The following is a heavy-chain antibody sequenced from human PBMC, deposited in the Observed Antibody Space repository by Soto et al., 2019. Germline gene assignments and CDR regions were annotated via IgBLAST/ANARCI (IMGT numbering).Heavy chain of an antibody. CDR3: ARSGSGSYHHYYGMDV. CDR1: EFTFRTYW. V-gene: IGHV3-7*05. D-gene: IGHD3-10*01. Sequence: PGGSLRLSCAASEFTFRTYWMSWVRQAPGKGLEWVANIKQDGSEKYYVDSVKGRFTISRDNAKNSLYLQMNSLRAEDTAVYYCARSGSGSYHHYYGMDVWGQGTTVTVSS. CDR2: IKQDGSEK. J-gene: IGHJ6*02.